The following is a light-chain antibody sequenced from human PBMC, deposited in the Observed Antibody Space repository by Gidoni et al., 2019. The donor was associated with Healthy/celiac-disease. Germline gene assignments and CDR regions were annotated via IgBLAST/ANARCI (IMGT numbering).Light chain of an antibody. Sequence: QSALTPPASVSGSPGQSITISCTGTSSDVGGYNYVSWYHQHPGKAPKLMIYEVSNRPSGVSNRFSGSKSGNTASLTISGLQAEDEADYYCSSYTSSSPYVFGTGTKVTVL. V-gene: IGLV2-14*01. CDR1: SSDVGGYNY. CDR3: SSYTSSSPYV. J-gene: IGLJ1*01. CDR2: EVS.